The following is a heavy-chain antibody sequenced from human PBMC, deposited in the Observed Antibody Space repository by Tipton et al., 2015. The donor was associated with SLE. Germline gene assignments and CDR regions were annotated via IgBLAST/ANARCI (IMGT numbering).Heavy chain of an antibody. CDR1: GGSISSYY. D-gene: IGHD6-19*01. CDR2: IYHSGRT. Sequence: TLSLTCTVSGGSISSYYWSWIRQPPGKGLEWIGYIYHSGRTNYNPSLKSRVTISLDTAKNQFSLKLNSVTAADTAVYYCARAEYSSGWFNYWGRGTLVTVSS. J-gene: IGHJ2*01. V-gene: IGHV4-59*01. CDR3: ARAEYSSGWFNY.